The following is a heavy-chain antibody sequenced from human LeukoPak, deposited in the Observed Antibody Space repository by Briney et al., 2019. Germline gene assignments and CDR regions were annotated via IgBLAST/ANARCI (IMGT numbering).Heavy chain of an antibody. J-gene: IGHJ4*02. V-gene: IGHV3-9*01. CDR1: GFTFDGYA. CDR3: AKGPRITMVRGVIITAYYFDY. Sequence: GGSLRLSCAASGFTFDGYAMHWVRQAPGKGLEWVSGISWNSGSIGYADSVKGRFTISRDNAKNSLYLQMNSLRAEDTALYYCAKGPRITMVRGVIITAYYFDYWGQGTLVTVSS. D-gene: IGHD3-10*01. CDR2: ISWNSGSI.